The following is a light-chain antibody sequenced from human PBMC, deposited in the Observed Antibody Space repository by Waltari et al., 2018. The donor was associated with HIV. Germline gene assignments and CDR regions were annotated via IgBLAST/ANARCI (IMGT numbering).Light chain of an antibody. CDR3: QHYHDYSCT. V-gene: IGKV1-8*01. J-gene: IGKJ1*01. CDR2: DAS. Sequence: AIRMTQSPSSFSASTGDRVTITCRASQDITNSLAWYQQKPGKAPNLLIYDASTLRSGVPSRFNVSVSGTDFTLTISCLQSEDFATYYCQHYHDYSCTFGQGTKVEVK. CDR1: QDITNS.